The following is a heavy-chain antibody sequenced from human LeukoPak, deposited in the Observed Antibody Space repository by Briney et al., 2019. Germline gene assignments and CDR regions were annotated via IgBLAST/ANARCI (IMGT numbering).Heavy chain of an antibody. V-gene: IGHV1-2*02. Sequence: ASVKVSCKASGYTFTGYYMHWVRPAPGQGLEWMGWINPNSGGTNYAQKFQGRVTMTRDTSISTAYIELSRLISADTAVYSCARVSRWWFDHWGQGTLVTVSS. CDR3: ARVSRWWFDH. D-gene: IGHD4-23*01. CDR2: INPNSGGT. CDR1: GYTFTGYY. J-gene: IGHJ5*02.